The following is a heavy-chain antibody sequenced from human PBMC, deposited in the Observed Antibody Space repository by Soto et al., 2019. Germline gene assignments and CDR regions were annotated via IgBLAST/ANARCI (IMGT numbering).Heavy chain of an antibody. CDR1: GYTFTSYA. D-gene: IGHD4-17*01. J-gene: IGHJ4*02. V-gene: IGHV1-18*01. CDR2: INVYNGNT. CDR3: ARDGVEATTGISGH. Sequence: ASVKVSCKASGYTFTSYAISWVRQAPGQGLEWMGWINVYNGNTKYAQKFQGRVTMTTDISTSTVYMELRSLTSDDTAVYYCARDGVEATTGISGHWGQGTLVTVSS.